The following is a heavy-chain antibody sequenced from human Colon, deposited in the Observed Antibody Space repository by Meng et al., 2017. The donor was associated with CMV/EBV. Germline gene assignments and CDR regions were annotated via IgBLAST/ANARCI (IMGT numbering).Heavy chain of an antibody. CDR3: ALESNLSGLAY. CDR2: VYISGNT. Sequence: QGRGSGQRFVKTSCTLSLTCTGSVSSITWYDCGWIPQPAGKGLGWIGRVYISGNTNYNPSLKSRVTMAIDTSKSQLCLDIRSVTAADTAVYYCALESNLSGLAYWGQGTLVTVSS. CDR1: VSSITWYD. V-gene: IGHV4-4*07. D-gene: IGHD3-10*01. J-gene: IGHJ4*02.